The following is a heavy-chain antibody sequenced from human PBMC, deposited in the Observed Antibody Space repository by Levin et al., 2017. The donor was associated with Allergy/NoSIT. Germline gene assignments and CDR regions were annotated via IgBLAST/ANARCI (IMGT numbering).Heavy chain of an antibody. CDR3: ARVGIDFWGVYQKSWSYVDV. D-gene: IGHD3-3*01. V-gene: IGHV1-18*01. CDR2: ISAYNGNT. CDR1: GYNFTNYG. Sequence: ASVKVSCKASGYNFTNYGISWVRQAPGQGLEWMGWISAYNGNTNYAQKFQGRVTMTIQTSTNTAYMELRSLRSDDTAVYYCARVGIDFWGVYQKSWSYVDVWGQGTTVTVSS. J-gene: IGHJ6*02.